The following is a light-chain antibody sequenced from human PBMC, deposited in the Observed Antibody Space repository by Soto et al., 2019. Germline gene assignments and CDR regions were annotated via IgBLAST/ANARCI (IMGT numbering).Light chain of an antibody. V-gene: IGKV3-15*01. J-gene: IGKJ1*01. Sequence: VMTQSPATLYVSPGERATLSCWASETVATNLAWYQQKPGQAPRLLISGASTRAAGISDRFRGRGSGTQFTLTISSLLSEDSAIYYGQQYFEWPPMTFGQGTKVDI. CDR3: QQYFEWPPMT. CDR1: ETVATN. CDR2: GAS.